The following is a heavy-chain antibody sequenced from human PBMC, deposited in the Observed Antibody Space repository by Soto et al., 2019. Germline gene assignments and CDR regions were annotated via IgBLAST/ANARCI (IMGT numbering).Heavy chain of an antibody. CDR2: ISAHTGIS. J-gene: IGHJ3*01. CDR1: GYTFTSSG. CDR3: ARAFFYHGSHSRGYSFDVFDF. Sequence: QVQLVQSGAEVKKPGASVKVSCKASGYTFTSSGMSLVRQAPGQGLEWMGWISAHTGISDYAQRYQGRVTMTTATSTSTAYMELRSLRSADTAVYYCARAFFYHGSHSRGYSFDVFDFCRRGTLVTVSS. V-gene: IGHV1-18*01. D-gene: IGHD3-22*01.